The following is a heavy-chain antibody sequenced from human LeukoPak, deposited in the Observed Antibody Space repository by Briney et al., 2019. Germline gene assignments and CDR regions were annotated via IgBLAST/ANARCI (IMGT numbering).Heavy chain of an antibody. D-gene: IGHD3-22*01. Sequence: GGSLRLSCAASGFTVSSNYMSWVRQAPGKGLEWVSVIYSGGSTYYADSVKGRFTISRDNSKNTLYLQMNSLRAEDTAVRYCARDDPDYYDSFLHYGGQGTVVTVSS. CDR1: GFTVSSNY. J-gene: IGHJ4*02. CDR2: IYSGGST. V-gene: IGHV3-53*01. CDR3: ARDDPDYYDSFLHY.